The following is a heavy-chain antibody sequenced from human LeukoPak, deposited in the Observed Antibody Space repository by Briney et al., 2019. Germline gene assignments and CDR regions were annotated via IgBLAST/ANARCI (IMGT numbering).Heavy chain of an antibody. Sequence: GGSLRLSCAASGFTFDDYAMHWVRQAPGKGLEWVSLIRGDGGSRYVDSVKGRFTISRDNSKNSLYLQMNSLRTEDTALYYCAKDSIAVTVDWYFDLWGRGTLVTVSS. D-gene: IGHD6-19*01. CDR3: AKDSIAVTVDWYFDL. CDR2: IRGDGGSR. J-gene: IGHJ2*01. V-gene: IGHV3-43*02. CDR1: GFTFDDYA.